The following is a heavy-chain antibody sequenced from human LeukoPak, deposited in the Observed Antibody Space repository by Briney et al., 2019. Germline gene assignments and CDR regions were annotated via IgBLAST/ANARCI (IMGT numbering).Heavy chain of an antibody. CDR3: ALVITSLGVAGSFDS. D-gene: IGHD3-3*01. CDR1: GPSYNAYY. Sequence: LDTLSLTCALYGPSYNAYYWGWIRHPPAKGVEWIGDNYHRGTATYNPPLKSRLPISADAPQNQSSPKLNSVTSPDTAVYYCALVITSLGVAGSFDSWGQGNLVSVSS. V-gene: IGHV4-34*01. J-gene: IGHJ4*02. CDR2: NYHRGTA.